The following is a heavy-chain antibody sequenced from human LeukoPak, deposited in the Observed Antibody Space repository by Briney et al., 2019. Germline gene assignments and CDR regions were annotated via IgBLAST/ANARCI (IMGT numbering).Heavy chain of an antibody. CDR1: GYSFTSYW. J-gene: IGHJ6*02. CDR2: IYPGDSDT. Sequence: GESLKISCKGSGYSFTSYWIGWVRQMPGKGLEWMGIIYPGDSDTRYSPSFQGQVTISADKSISTAYLQWSSLKASDTAMYYCARQSRSSGWYPGYYYYYGMDVWGQGTTVTVSS. V-gene: IGHV5-51*01. CDR3: ARQSRSSGWYPGYYYYYGMDV. D-gene: IGHD6-19*01.